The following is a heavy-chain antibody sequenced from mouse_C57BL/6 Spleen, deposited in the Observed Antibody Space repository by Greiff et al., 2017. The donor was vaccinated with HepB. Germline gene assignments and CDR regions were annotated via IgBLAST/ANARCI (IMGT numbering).Heavy chain of an antibody. CDR2: INPNSGST. Sequence: VQLQQPGAELVKPGASVKLSCKASGYTFTSYWMHWVKQRPGQGLEWIGMINPNSGSTNYNEKFKSKATLTVDKSSSTAYMQLSSLTSEDSAVYYCARITTVVGNAMDYWGQGTSVTVSS. V-gene: IGHV1-64*01. J-gene: IGHJ4*01. CDR1: GYTFTSYW. D-gene: IGHD1-1*01. CDR3: ARITTVVGNAMDY.